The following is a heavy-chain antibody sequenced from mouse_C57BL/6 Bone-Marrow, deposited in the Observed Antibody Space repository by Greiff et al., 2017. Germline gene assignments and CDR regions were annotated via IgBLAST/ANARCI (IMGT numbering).Heavy chain of an antibody. V-gene: IGHV1-72*01. J-gene: IGHJ4*01. CDR3: ARIDYYGSSYAMDY. CDR2: IDPNSGGT. CDR1: GYTFTSYW. Sequence: QVQLKESGAELVKPGASVKLSCKASGYTFTSYWMHWVKQRPGRGLEWIGRIDPNSGGTKYNEKFKSKATLTVDKPSSTAYMQVSSLTSEDSAVYYCARIDYYGSSYAMDYWGQGTSVTVSS. D-gene: IGHD1-1*01.